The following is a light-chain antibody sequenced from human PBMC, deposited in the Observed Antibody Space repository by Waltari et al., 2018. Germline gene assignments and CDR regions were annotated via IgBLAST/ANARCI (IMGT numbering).Light chain of an antibody. J-gene: IGLJ3*02. CDR3: ICWHSSAGV. CDR2: FRSDLDK. V-gene: IGLV5-45*01. CDR1: SVITVADTM. Sequence: QALLTQPPSLPASPGASSRLLCTLHSVITVADTMQYFYQHKPGRPPQYLRRFRSDLDKQQAAGLPSRFSGSKDASANAGILRISGLQSEGEVDYYCICWHSSAGVFGGGTTLTVL.